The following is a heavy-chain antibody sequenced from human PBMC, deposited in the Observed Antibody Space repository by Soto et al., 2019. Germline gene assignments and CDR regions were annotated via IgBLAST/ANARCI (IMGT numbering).Heavy chain of an antibody. CDR3: ARDRHDYVWGSYRYHNAFDI. CDR2: IYYSGST. Sequence: QVQLQESGPGLVKPSQTLSLTCTVSGGSISSGGYYWSWIRQHPGKGLEWIGYIYYSGSTYYNPSLESRITISVDTSKNQFSLKISSVTAADTAVYYCARDRHDYVWGSYRYHNAFDIWGQGTMVTVSS. CDR1: GGSISSGGYY. D-gene: IGHD3-16*02. J-gene: IGHJ3*02. V-gene: IGHV4-31*03.